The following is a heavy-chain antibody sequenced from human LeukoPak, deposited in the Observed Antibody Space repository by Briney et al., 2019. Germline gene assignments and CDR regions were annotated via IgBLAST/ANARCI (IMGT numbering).Heavy chain of an antibody. CDR1: GFTFSGYA. Sequence: GGSLRLSCAASGFTFSGYAMSWVRQAPRKGLEWVSGISGRGDNTYYADSVKGRFTISRDNSKNTLRLQMNSLRDEDTAVYYCPKRVQGNTGPFHCWGQGTLASVSS. CDR3: PKRVQGNTGPFHC. V-gene: IGHV3-23*01. D-gene: IGHD4-23*01. J-gene: IGHJ4*02. CDR2: ISGRGDNT.